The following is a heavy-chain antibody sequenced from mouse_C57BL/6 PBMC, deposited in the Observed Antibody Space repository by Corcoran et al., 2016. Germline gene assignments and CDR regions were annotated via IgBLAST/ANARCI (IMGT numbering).Heavy chain of an antibody. V-gene: IGHV9-3*01. CDR1: GYTFTTYG. Sequence: QIQLVQSGPELKKPGETFKISCKASGYTFTTYGMSWVKQAPGKGLKWMGWINTYSGVPTYADDFKGRFAFSLETSASTAYLQINNLKNEDTATYFCARGGYGGYAMDYWGQGTSVTVYS. D-gene: IGHD2-2*01. J-gene: IGHJ4*01. CDR2: INTYSGVP. CDR3: ARGGYGGYAMDY.